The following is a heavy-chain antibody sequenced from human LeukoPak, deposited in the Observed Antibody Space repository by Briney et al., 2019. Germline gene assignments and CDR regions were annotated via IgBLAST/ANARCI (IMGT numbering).Heavy chain of an antibody. J-gene: IGHJ1*01. CDR3: ARAPWFAYYYDSSGYPEYFQH. V-gene: IGHV1-46*01. CDR2: INPSGGST. CDR1: GYTFTSYY. D-gene: IGHD3-22*01. Sequence: ASVKVSCKASGYTFTSYYMHWVRQAPGQGLEWMGIINPSGGSTSYAQKFQGRVTMTRDTSTSTVYMELSSLRSEDTAVYYCARAPWFAYYYDSSGYPEYFQHWGQGTLVTVSP.